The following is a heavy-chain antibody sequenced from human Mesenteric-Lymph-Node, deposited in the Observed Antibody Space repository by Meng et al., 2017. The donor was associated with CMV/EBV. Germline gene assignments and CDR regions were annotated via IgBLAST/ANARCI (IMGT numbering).Heavy chain of an antibody. CDR3: AAGYGSYPAGDV. CDR2: IVVGSGNT. J-gene: IGHJ6*02. V-gene: IGHV1-58*01. D-gene: IGHD1-26*01. CDR1: GFTFTSSA. Sequence: SVKVSCKASGFTFTSSAVQWVRQARGQRLEWIGWIVVGSGNTNYAQKFQERVTITRDMSTSTAYMELSSLRSEDTAVYYCAAGYGSYPAGDVWGQGTTVTVSS.